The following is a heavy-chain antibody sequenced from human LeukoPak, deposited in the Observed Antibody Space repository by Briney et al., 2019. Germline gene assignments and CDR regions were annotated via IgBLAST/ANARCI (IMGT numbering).Heavy chain of an antibody. Sequence: ASVKVSCKASGGTLSSYAISWVRQAPGQGLEWMGGIIPIFGTANYAQKFQGRVTITADESTSTAYMELSSLRSEDTAVYYCARVGHCSSTSCYLWMGAFDIWGQGTMVTVSS. D-gene: IGHD2-2*01. CDR2: IIPIFGTA. V-gene: IGHV1-69*13. CDR1: GGTLSSYA. CDR3: ARVGHCSSTSCYLWMGAFDI. J-gene: IGHJ3*02.